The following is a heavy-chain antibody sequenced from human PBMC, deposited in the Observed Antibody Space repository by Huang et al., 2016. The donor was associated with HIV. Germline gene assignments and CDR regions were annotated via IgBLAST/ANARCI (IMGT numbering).Heavy chain of an antibody. CDR3: ARGFGINYNHEAFDV. Sequence: QIQLAQSGAEVKKPGASVKVSCKASGYTFTNYDINWVRQASGQGLEWMGWMKPKRGNVGYTKKCQGRVAILRNSSINTSYLEVTSLTSEDTAVYYCARGFGINYNHEAFDVWGQGTMVTVSS. D-gene: IGHD3-10*01. CDR1: GYTFTNYD. V-gene: IGHV1-8*01. J-gene: IGHJ3*01. CDR2: MKPKRGNV.